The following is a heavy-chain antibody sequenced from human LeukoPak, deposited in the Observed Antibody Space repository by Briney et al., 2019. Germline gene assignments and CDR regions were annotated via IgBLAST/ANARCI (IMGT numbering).Heavy chain of an antibody. D-gene: IGHD2-21*01. V-gene: IGHV1-69*13. CDR1: GGTFLSYG. Sequence: SVKVSCKASGGTFLSYGVTWVRQAPGQGLEWMGAVIPIIKTTNYAQKFQGRVTITADDSASTAYMELSNLRSEDTAVYYCARNVIAVIDTDNYSYYHMDVWGKGTTVTVSS. CDR2: VIPIIKTT. CDR3: ARNVIAVIDTDNYSYYHMDV. J-gene: IGHJ6*03.